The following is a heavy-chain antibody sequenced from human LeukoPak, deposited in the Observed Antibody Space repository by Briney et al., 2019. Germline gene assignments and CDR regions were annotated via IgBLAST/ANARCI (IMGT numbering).Heavy chain of an antibody. CDR3: XXXXXYEAQYYYYYLDV. V-gene: IGHV3-30*04. D-gene: IGHD5-12*01. J-gene: IGHJ6*03. CDR1: GFTFSSYA. Sequence: PVGSLRLSCAASGFTFSSYAMHWVRQAPGKGLEWVAVISYDGSNKYYADSVKGRFTISRDNSKNTLYLQMKSLRAEDTAVYYXXXXXXYEAQYYYYYLDVWGKGTTVTISS. CDR2: ISYDGSNK.